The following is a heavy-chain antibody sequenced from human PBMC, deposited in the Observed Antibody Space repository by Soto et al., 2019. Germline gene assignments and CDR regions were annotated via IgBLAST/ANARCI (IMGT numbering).Heavy chain of an antibody. V-gene: IGHV3-33*01. J-gene: IGHJ4*02. CDR3: ARGAPPDY. Sequence: PGGSLRLSCAASGFSFSSYGMHWVRQAPGKGLEWVALIWYDGSNKDYAESVKGRFTISRDNSNNTLSLQMSSLRAEDTSVYYCARGAPPDYWGQGYLVTVS. CDR1: GFSFSSYG. CDR2: IWYDGSNK.